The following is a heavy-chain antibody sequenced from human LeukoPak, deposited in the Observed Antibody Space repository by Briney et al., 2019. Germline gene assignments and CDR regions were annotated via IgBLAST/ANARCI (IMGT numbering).Heavy chain of an antibody. Sequence: KTSETLSLTCSVSGGSINFYYRNWIRQPAGKGLEWVGRIYSSGSTNYNPSLKGRVTMSVDTSKNQFSLNLSSVTAADTAVYYCTRCEHDCDCWGQGILVTVSS. V-gene: IGHV4-4*07. CDR3: TRCEHDCDC. CDR2: IYSSGST. CDR1: GGSINFYY. J-gene: IGHJ4*02.